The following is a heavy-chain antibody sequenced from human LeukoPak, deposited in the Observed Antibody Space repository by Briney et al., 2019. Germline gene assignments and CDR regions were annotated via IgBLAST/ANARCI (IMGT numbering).Heavy chain of an antibody. D-gene: IGHD6-25*01. Sequence: ASVKVSCKASGYTFTGYYMHWVRQAPGQGLEWMGRINPNSGGTNHAQKFQGRVTMTRDTSISTAYMELSRLRSDDTAVYYCARGFAARGSGLDYWGQGTLVTVSS. CDR3: ARGFAARGSGLDY. CDR1: GYTFTGYY. CDR2: INPNSGGT. V-gene: IGHV1-2*06. J-gene: IGHJ4*02.